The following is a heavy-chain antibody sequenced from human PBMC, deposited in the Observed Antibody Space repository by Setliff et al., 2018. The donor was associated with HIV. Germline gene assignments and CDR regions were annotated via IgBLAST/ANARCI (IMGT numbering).Heavy chain of an antibody. Sequence: PSETLSLTCAVYGGSFSGYYWSWIRQPPGKGLEWIGEINHSGSTNYNPSLKSRVTISVDTSKNQFSLKLSSVTAADTAVYYCAKGDSSGWYTDAFDIWGQGTMVTVSS. CDR3: AKGDSSGWYTDAFDI. CDR2: INHSGST. CDR1: GGSFSGYY. D-gene: IGHD6-19*01. J-gene: IGHJ3*02. V-gene: IGHV4-34*01.